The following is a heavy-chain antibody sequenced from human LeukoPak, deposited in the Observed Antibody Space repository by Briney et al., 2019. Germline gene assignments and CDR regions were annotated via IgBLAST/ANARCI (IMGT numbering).Heavy chain of an antibody. CDR2: IYTSGST. V-gene: IGHV4-61*02. J-gene: IGHJ3*02. CDR3: ASGRVTFDAFDI. D-gene: IGHD4-23*01. CDR1: GGSLSSGSYY. Sequence: SQTLSLTCTVPGGSLSSGSYYWSWIRQPDGKGLEGIGRIYTSGSTIYNPSLKSRVTISVDTSKNQFSLKLSSVTAADTAVYYCASGRVTFDAFDIWGQGTMVTVSS.